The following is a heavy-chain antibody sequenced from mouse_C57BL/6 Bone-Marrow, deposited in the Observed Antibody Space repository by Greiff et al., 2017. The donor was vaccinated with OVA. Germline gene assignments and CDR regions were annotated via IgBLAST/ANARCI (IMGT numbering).Heavy chain of an antibody. Sequence: VQLQQPGAELVKPGASVKMSCKASGYTFTDYWITWVKQRPGQGLEWIGDIYPGSGSTNYNEKFKSKATLTVDKSTSTAYMQLSSLTSEDSAVYYCARYNWDVWSFDVWGTGTTVTVSS. D-gene: IGHD4-1*01. CDR1: GYTFTDYW. CDR2: IYPGSGST. V-gene: IGHV1-55*01. J-gene: IGHJ1*03. CDR3: ARYNWDVWSFDV.